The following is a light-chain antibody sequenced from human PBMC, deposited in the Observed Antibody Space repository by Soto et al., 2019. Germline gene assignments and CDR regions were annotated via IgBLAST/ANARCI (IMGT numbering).Light chain of an antibody. J-gene: IGLJ2*01. CDR3: AAWDDSLNGVV. Sequence: QSVPTHPPSASGTPRQRVTISCSGSSSNIGSNTVNWYQQLPGTAPKLLIYSNNQRPSGVPDRFSGSKSGTSASLAISGLQSEDEADYYCAAWDDSLNGVVFGGGTQLTVL. V-gene: IGLV1-44*01. CDR1: SSNIGSNT. CDR2: SNN.